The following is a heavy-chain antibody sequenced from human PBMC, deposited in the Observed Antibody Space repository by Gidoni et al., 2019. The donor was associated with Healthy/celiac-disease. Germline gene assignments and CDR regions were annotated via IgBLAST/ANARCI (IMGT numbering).Heavy chain of an antibody. CDR3: ARDRSGYDPYYFDY. D-gene: IGHD5-12*01. CDR2: ISSSSSYI. J-gene: IGHJ4*02. Sequence: EVQLVESGGGLVTPGGSLRLSCAASGFTFSSYSMNWVRQAPGKGLEWVSSISSSSSYIYYADSVKGRFTISRDNAKNSLYLQMNSLRAEDTAVYYCARDRSGYDPYYFDYWGQGTLVTVSS. CDR1: GFTFSSYS. V-gene: IGHV3-21*01.